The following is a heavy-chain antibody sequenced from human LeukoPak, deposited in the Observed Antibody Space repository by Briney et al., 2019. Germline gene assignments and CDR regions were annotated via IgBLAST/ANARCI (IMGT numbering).Heavy chain of an antibody. D-gene: IGHD3-10*01. V-gene: IGHV3-30*02. Sequence: GGSLRPSCAASGFTFSSYGMNWVRQAPGKGLEWVAFIWYDGSNKYYADSVKGRFTISRDNSKNTLYLQMNSLRAEDTAVYYCAKEVFMGWFDPWGQGTLVTVSS. CDR1: GFTFSSYG. J-gene: IGHJ5*02. CDR3: AKEVFMGWFDP. CDR2: IWYDGSNK.